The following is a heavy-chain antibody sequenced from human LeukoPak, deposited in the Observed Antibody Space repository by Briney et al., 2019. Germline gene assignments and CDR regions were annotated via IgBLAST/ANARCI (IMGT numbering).Heavy chain of an antibody. CDR1: GGSISSGGYY. CDR2: IYYSGST. J-gene: IGHJ6*04. V-gene: IGHV4-31*03. CDR3: ARGVPDYYYYGMDV. D-gene: IGHD2-2*01. Sequence: SETLSLTRTVSGGSISSGGYYWSWIRQHPGKGLEWIGYIYYSGSTYYNPSLKSRVTISVDTSKNQFSLKLSSVTAADTAVYYCARGVPDYYYYGMDVWGKGTTVTVSS.